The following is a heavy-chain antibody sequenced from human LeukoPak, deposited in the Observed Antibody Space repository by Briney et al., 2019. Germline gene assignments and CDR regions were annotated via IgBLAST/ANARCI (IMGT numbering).Heavy chain of an antibody. V-gene: IGHV1-2*02. Sequence: ASVKVSCKASGYTFTGYYIHWVRQAPGQGLEWMGWINPNSGGTDYAQKFQGTVTMTRDTSISTAYMELSRLTSDDTAVYYCARGYDKFDPWGQGTLVTVPS. CDR2: INPNSGGT. CDR1: GYTFTGYY. D-gene: IGHD3-9*01. J-gene: IGHJ5*02. CDR3: ARGYDKFDP.